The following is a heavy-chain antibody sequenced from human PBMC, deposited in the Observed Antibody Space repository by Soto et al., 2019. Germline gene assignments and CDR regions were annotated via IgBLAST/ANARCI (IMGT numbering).Heavy chain of an antibody. D-gene: IGHD3-10*01. CDR2: INAGNGNT. J-gene: IGHJ4*02. Sequence: QVQLVQSGAEVKKPGASVKVSCKASGYTFTSYAMHWVRQAPGQRLEWMGWINAGNGNTKYSQKFQGRVTITRDTSASTAYMELSSLRSEDTAVYYCAREYGSGSYFHPERYYFDYWGQGTLVTVSS. V-gene: IGHV1-3*01. CDR3: AREYGSGSYFHPERYYFDY. CDR1: GYTFTSYA.